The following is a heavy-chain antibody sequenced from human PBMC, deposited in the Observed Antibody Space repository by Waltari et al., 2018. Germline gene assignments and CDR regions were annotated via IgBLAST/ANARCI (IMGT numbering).Heavy chain of an antibody. J-gene: IGHJ5*02. Sequence: EVQLVQSGAEVKKPGESLKISCKGSGYSFTSYWIGWVRQMPGKGLEWMGIIYPGDSDTRYSPSFQGQVTISADKSISTAYLQWSSLKASDTAMYYCARQEADCSGGSCFGTWFDPWGQGTLVTVSS. D-gene: IGHD2-15*01. CDR1: GYSFTSYW. V-gene: IGHV5-51*01. CDR3: ARQEADCSGGSCFGTWFDP. CDR2: IYPGDSDT.